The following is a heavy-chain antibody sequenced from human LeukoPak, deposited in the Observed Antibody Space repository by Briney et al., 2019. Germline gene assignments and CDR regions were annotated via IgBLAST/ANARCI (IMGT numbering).Heavy chain of an antibody. D-gene: IGHD6-19*01. J-gene: IGHJ4*02. CDR3: ARGNPFYSSGWYNY. CDR1: GGSFSGYY. Sequence: TSETLSLTCAVYGGSFSGYYWSWIRQPPGKGLEWIGEINHSGSTNYNPSLKSRVTISVDTSKNQFSLKLSSVTAADTAVYYCARGNPFYSSGWYNYWGQGTLVTVSS. V-gene: IGHV4-34*01. CDR2: INHSGST.